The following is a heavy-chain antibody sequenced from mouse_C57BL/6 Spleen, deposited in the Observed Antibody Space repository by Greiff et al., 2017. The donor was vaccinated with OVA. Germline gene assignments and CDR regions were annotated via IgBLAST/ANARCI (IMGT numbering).Heavy chain of an antibody. CDR1: GFTFSDYG. J-gene: IGHJ2*01. CDR3: ARSSGTGIDY. CDR2: ISSGSSTI. V-gene: IGHV5-17*01. Sequence: EVKLVESGGGLVKPGGSLKLSCAASGFTFSDYGMHWVRQAPEKGLEWVAYISSGSSTIYYADTVKGRFTISRDNAKNTLFLQMTSLRSEDTAMYYCARSSGTGIDYWGQGTTLTVSS. D-gene: IGHD4-1*01.